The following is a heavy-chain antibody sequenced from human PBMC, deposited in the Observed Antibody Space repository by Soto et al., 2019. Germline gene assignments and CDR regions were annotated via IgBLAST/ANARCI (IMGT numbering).Heavy chain of an antibody. V-gene: IGHV3-21*03. CDR1: GFTFSSYI. D-gene: IGHD6-13*01. CDR2: ITSSSSYI. J-gene: IGHJ6*02. Sequence: GGSLRLSCAASGFTFSSYIMNWVRQAPGKGLEWVSSITSSSSYIYYADSVKGRFTISRDNAKNSLYLQMNSLKTEDTAVYYCTTPIAADEYYGMDVWGQGTTVTVSS. CDR3: TTPIAADEYYGMDV.